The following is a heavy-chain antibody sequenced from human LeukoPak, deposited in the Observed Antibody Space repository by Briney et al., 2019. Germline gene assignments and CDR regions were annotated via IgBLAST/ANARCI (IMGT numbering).Heavy chain of an antibody. J-gene: IGHJ3*02. D-gene: IGHD2-2*01. CDR1: GYTFTSYG. CDR3: AKDVIPAAFGDAFDI. CDR2: ISAYNGNT. V-gene: IGHV1-18*01. Sequence: SGKVSCKASGYTFTSYGISWVRQAPGQGLEWMGWISAYNGNTNSAQKLQGRVTMTAVTSTSTAYMELTSLRSDDTAVYSCAKDVIPAAFGDAFDIWGQGTMVTVSS.